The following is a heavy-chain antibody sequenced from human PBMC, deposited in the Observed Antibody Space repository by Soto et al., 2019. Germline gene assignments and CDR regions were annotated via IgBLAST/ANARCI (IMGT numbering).Heavy chain of an antibody. V-gene: IGHV1-8*01. J-gene: IGHJ6*03. CDR3: ARVHQYYDFWSGYYPKETYYYYMDV. CDR1: GYTFTSYD. Sequence: ASVKVSCTASGYTFTSYDINWVRQATGQGLEWMGWMNPNSGNTGYAQKFQGRVTMTRNTSISTAYMELSSLRSEDTAVYYCARVHQYYDFWSGYYPKETYYYYMDVWGKGTTVTVSS. D-gene: IGHD3-3*01. CDR2: MNPNSGNT.